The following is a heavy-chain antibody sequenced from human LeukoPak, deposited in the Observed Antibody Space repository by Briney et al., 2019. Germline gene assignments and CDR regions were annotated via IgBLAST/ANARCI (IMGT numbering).Heavy chain of an antibody. CDR3: ARHISPNGQLGIFDY. CDR1: GGSFSDHY. J-gene: IGHJ4*02. Sequence: PSETLSLTCAVYGGSFSDHYWSWIRQPPGKGLEWIGEINHSGSTNYNPSLKSRVTISVDTSKNQLSLKLSSVTAADTAVYYCARHISPNGQLGIFDYWGQGTLVTVSS. V-gene: IGHV4-34*01. CDR2: INHSGST. D-gene: IGHD6-13*01.